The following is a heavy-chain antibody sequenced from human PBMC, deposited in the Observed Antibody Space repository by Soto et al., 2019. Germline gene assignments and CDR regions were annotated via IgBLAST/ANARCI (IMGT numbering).Heavy chain of an antibody. Sequence: QVQLQESGPGLVKPSQTLSLTCTVSGGSISSGGYYWSWIRQHPGKGLEWIGYIYYSGSTYYNPSLNSRVTISVDTSKNQCSLKLSSVTAADTAVYYCARSSTRANYFDYWGQGTLVTVSS. V-gene: IGHV4-31*03. D-gene: IGHD2-2*01. CDR2: IYYSGST. CDR3: ARSSTRANYFDY. CDR1: GGSISSGGYY. J-gene: IGHJ4*02.